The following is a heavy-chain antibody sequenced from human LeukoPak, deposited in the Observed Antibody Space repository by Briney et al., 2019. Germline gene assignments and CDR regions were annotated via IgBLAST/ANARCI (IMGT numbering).Heavy chain of an antibody. Sequence: GGSLGLSCAASGFTFTYYSMSWVRQAPGKGLEWVSSISSTSSYIDYADSVKGRFTISRDNEKKVVYLEMNTLRVEDTATYFCARGDMRWLQSVDHWGQGTLVTVSS. V-gene: IGHV3-21*01. CDR1: GFTFTYYS. D-gene: IGHD5-24*01. CDR3: ARGDMRWLQSVDH. J-gene: IGHJ4*02. CDR2: ISSTSSYI.